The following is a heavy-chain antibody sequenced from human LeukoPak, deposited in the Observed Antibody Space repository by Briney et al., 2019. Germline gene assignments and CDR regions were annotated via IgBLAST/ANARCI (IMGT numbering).Heavy chain of an antibody. Sequence: ASVKVSCKASGYTFTSYYMHWVRQAPGQGLEWMGIINPSSGSTSYAQKFQGRVTMTRDMSTSTVYMELSSLRSEDTAVYYCARDGLDIVGATNYYYYYMDVWGKGTTVTVSS. CDR2: INPSSGST. D-gene: IGHD1-26*01. J-gene: IGHJ6*03. V-gene: IGHV1-46*01. CDR1: GYTFTSYY. CDR3: ARDGLDIVGATNYYYYYMDV.